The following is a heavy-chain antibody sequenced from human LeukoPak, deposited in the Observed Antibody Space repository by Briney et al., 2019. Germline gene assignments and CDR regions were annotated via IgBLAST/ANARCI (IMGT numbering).Heavy chain of an antibody. J-gene: IGHJ5*02. Sequence: PSETLSLTCAVYGGSFSGYYWSWIRQPPGKGLEWIWEIDHSGSTNYNPSLKSRVTISVDTSKNQFSLKLSSVTAADTAVYYCARGQRGAVSFDPWGQGTLVTVSS. CDR3: ARGQRGAVSFDP. V-gene: IGHV4-34*01. CDR2: IDHSGST. D-gene: IGHD1-26*01. CDR1: GGSFSGYY.